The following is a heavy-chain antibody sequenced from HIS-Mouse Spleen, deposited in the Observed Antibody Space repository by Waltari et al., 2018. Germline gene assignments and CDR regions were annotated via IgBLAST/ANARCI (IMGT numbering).Heavy chain of an antibody. Sequence: QLQLQESGPGLVKPSETLSLTCTVPGGSISSSSYYWGWVRQPPGKGLEWIGGIYYSGGTYYNPSLRGRGTRSVDTSKKQFSLKLSSVTAADTAVYYCAREIPYSSSWYDWYFDLWGRGTLVTVSS. CDR2: IYYSGGT. CDR1: GGSISSSSYY. V-gene: IGHV4-39*07. CDR3: AREIPYSSSWYDWYFDL. D-gene: IGHD6-13*01. J-gene: IGHJ2*01.